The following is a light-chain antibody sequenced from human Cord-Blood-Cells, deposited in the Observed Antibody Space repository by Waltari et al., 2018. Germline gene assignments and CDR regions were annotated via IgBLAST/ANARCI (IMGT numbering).Light chain of an antibody. CDR2: AAS. J-gene: IGKJ1*01. CDR1: QSISSY. Sequence: DIQMTQSPSSLSASVGDRVTITCRASQSISSYLNLYQQKQGKAPKLLIYAASSLQSGVPSRFSGSGSGTDFTLTISSLQPEDFATYYCQQSYSTPRTFVQGTKVEIK. CDR3: QQSYSTPRT. V-gene: IGKV1-39*01.